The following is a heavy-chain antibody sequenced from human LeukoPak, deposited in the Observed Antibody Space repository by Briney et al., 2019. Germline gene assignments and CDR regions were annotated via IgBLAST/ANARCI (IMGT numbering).Heavy chain of an antibody. V-gene: IGHV3-9*01. CDR2: ISWNSGSI. D-gene: IGHD3-22*01. CDR3: ARDPEGYYYDSSGYFVDY. J-gene: IGHJ4*02. CDR1: GFTFDDYA. Sequence: PGRSLILSCAASGFTFDDYAMHWVRQAPGKGLEWVSGISWNSGSIGYADSVKGRFTISRDNSKNTLYLQMNSLRAEDTAVYYCARDPEGYYYDSSGYFVDYWGQGTLVTVSS.